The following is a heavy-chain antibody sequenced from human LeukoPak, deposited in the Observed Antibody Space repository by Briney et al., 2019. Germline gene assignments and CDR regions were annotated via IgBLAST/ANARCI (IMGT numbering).Heavy chain of an antibody. CDR2: FYHSGST. CDR3: ARDRKYYYHMDV. Sequence: SETLSLTCTVSGYFIRSGFYWGWIRQPPGKGLEWIGSFYHSGSTYYNPSLESRVTISLDTSKNQLSLKLTSVTAADTAVYYCARDRKYYYHMDVWGKGTTVTVSS. D-gene: IGHD1-14*01. J-gene: IGHJ6*03. V-gene: IGHV4-38-2*02. CDR1: GYFIRSGFY.